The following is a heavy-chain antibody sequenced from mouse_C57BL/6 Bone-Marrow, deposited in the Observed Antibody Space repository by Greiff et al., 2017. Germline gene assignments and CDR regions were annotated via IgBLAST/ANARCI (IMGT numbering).Heavy chain of an antibody. CDR3: ARSYYGYDDAWFAY. CDR2: IHPNSGST. CDR1: GYTFTSYW. D-gene: IGHD2-9*01. J-gene: IGHJ3*01. Sequence: QVQLQQPGAELVKPGASVKLSCKASGYTFTSYWMHWVKQRPGQGLEWIGMIHPNSGSTNYNEKFKSKASLTVDKSSSTASMQLSRLTSEDSAVYYCARSYYGYDDAWFAYWGQGTLVTVSA. V-gene: IGHV1-64*01.